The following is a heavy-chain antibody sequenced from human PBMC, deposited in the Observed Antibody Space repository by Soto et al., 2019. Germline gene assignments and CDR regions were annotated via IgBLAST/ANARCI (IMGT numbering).Heavy chain of an antibody. CDR2: IHAGSGDT. Sequence: QAQLVQSGAEVKKPGASVKVSCKASGYTFSMYIIHSVRQAPGQRLEWMGWIHAGSGDTKYSRKFQGRVTISRDTFASTVYMQLSGLRSEDTAVYYCARSIPPFINDSNNPFDYWGQGALVTVSS. J-gene: IGHJ4*02. V-gene: IGHV1-3*01. CDR1: GYTFSMYI. CDR3: ARSIPPFINDSNNPFDY. D-gene: IGHD3-22*01.